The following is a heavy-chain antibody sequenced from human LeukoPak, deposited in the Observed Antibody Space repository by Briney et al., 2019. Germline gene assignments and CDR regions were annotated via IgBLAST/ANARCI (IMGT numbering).Heavy chain of an antibody. V-gene: IGHV3-30-3*01. J-gene: IGHJ4*02. Sequence: GGSLRLSCAASGFTFSSYAMHWARQAPGKGLEWVAVISYDGSNKYYADSVKGRFTISRDNSKNTLYLQMNSLRAEDTAVYYCARGPASRVGDAPGYWGQGTLVTVSS. CDR2: ISYDGSNK. CDR1: GFTFSSYA. D-gene: IGHD2-2*01. CDR3: ARGPASRVGDAPGY.